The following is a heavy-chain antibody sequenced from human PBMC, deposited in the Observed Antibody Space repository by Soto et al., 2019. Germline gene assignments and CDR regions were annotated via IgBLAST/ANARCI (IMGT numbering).Heavy chain of an antibody. Sequence: QVQLVESGGGVVQPVRSLRLSCAASGFTFSSYGMHWVRQAPGEGLEWVAVISYDGSNKYYADSVKGRFTVSRDNSKNTLFLQMNSLRGEDTAVYYCAKESYSSSSYYYGMDVWGQGTTVTVSS. V-gene: IGHV3-30*18. CDR2: ISYDGSNK. CDR1: GFTFSSYG. D-gene: IGHD6-6*01. CDR3: AKESYSSSSYYYGMDV. J-gene: IGHJ6*02.